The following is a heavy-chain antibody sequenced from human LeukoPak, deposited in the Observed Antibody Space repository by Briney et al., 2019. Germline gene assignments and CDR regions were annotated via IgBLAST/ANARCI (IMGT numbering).Heavy chain of an antibody. CDR2: IYYSGST. CDR1: GGSISSYY. J-gene: IGHJ3*02. V-gene: IGHV4-59*01. CDR3: ARSESLGAFDI. Sequence: PSETLSLTCTVSGGSISSYYWSWIRQPPGKGLVWIGYIYYSGSTNYNPSLKSRVTISVDTSKNQFSLKLSSVTAADTAVYYCARSESLGAFDIWGQGTMVTVSS. D-gene: IGHD3-10*01.